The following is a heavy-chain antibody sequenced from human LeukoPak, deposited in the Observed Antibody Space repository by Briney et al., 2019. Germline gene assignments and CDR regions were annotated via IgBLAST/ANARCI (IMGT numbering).Heavy chain of an antibody. Sequence: PGGFLRLSCAASGFSFADYDMSWVRQAPGKGLEWISGINGNGRSTGYADSVKGRFTISRDNAKNTLYLQMNSLRAEDTAVYYCARAGEVPGIVATIGTPDYWGQGTLVTVSS. V-gene: IGHV3-20*04. CDR3: ARAGEVPGIVATIGTPDY. CDR1: GFSFADYD. J-gene: IGHJ4*02. CDR2: INGNGRST. D-gene: IGHD5-12*01.